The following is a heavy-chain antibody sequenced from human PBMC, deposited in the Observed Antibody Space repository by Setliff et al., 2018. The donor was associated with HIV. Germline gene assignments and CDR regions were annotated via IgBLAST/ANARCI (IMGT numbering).Heavy chain of an antibody. J-gene: IGHJ3*01. CDR2: IAT. CDR1: GASIGSSGDY. CDR3: GRHRPFTAFDV. Sequence: SETLSLTCTVSGASIGSSGDYWGWIRQPPGKGLEWVGSIATHFKSSLESRVTISLDASKNQISVKLSSVTASDTAIYYCGRHRPFTAFDVWGQGTMVTVSS. V-gene: IGHV4-39*01.